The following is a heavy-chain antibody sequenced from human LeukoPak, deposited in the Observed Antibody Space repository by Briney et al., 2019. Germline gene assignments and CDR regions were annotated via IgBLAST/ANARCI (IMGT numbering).Heavy chain of an antibody. CDR1: GYTFTGHY. D-gene: IGHD1-7*01. V-gene: IGHV1-2*02. Sequence: ASVKVSCKASGYTFTGHYMHWVRQAPGQGLEWMGWLSPNTGGTNYAQKFQGRVTMTRDTSISTAYMELSRLRSDDTAVYYCARDGNWNYHPFDPWGQGTLVTVSS. CDR3: ARDGNWNYHPFDP. CDR2: LSPNTGGT. J-gene: IGHJ5*02.